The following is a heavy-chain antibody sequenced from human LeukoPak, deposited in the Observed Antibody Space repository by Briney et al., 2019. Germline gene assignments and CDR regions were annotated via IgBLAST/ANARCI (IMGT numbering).Heavy chain of an antibody. CDR3: ARTRYYYNSRSYGAPYYFDY. V-gene: IGHV4-38-2*02. Sequence: SETLSLTCTVSGYSISSGYCWGWIRQPPGKGLEWIGSIYHSGSTYYNPSLKSRVTISVDTSKNQFSLKLSSVTAADTAVYYCARTRYYYNSRSYGAPYYFDYWGQGTLVTVSS. D-gene: IGHD3-10*01. CDR1: GYSISSGYC. CDR2: IYHSGST. J-gene: IGHJ4*02.